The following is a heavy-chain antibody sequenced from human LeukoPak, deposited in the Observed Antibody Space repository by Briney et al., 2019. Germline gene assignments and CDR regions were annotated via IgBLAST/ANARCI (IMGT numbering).Heavy chain of an antibody. CDR3: AKDRYQNYYDSSGYYSGH. CDR1: GFTFSSYA. Sequence: GGSLRLSCAASGFTFSSYAMSWVRQAPGKGLEWVSAISGSGGSTYYADSVKGRFTISRDNSKNTLYLQMNSPRAEDTAVYYCAKDRYQNYYDSSGYYSGHWGQGTLVTVSS. D-gene: IGHD3-22*01. V-gene: IGHV3-23*01. CDR2: ISGSGGST. J-gene: IGHJ4*02.